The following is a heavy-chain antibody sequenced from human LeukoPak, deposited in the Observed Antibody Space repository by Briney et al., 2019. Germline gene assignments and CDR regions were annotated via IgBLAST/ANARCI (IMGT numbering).Heavy chain of an antibody. J-gene: IGHJ4*02. CDR1: GFNFRQAW. CDR3: AKDLLSYYGSGSYYNARRSNFDY. CDR2: ISGSGGST. Sequence: PGGSLRLSCAASGFNFRQAWMSWVRQAPGKGLEWVSAISGSGGSTYYADSVKGRFTISRDNSKNTLYLQMNSLRAEDTAVYYCAKDLLSYYGSGSYYNARRSNFDYWGQGTLVTVSS. V-gene: IGHV3-23*01. D-gene: IGHD3-10*01.